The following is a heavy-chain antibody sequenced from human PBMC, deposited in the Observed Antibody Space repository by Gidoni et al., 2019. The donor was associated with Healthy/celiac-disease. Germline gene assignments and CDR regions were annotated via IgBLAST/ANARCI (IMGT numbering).Heavy chain of an antibody. CDR3: ARGGRWKFDY. Sequence: QVQLVQSGAEVTKPGASVKVSCNASGYTFTSYGISWVRQAPGQGLEWMGWISAYNGNTNYAQKRQGRVTMTTDTSTSTAYMERRSLRSDEKAVYDGARGGRWKFDYWGQGTLVTVSS. D-gene: IGHD1-1*01. J-gene: IGHJ4*02. CDR1: GYTFTSYG. CDR2: ISAYNGNT. V-gene: IGHV1-18*01.